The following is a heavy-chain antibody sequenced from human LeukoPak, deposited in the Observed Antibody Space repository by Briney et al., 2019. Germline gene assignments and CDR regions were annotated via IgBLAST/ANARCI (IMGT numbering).Heavy chain of an antibody. Sequence: GESLKISCKGSGYSFTSYWIGWVRQMPGKGLEWMGIIYPGDSDTRYSPSFQGQVTISADKSISTAYLQWRSLKASDTAMYYCARGGGTDLRFLEWLLSNDAFDIWGQGTMVIVSS. J-gene: IGHJ3*02. CDR1: GYSFTSYW. D-gene: IGHD3-3*01. CDR3: ARGGGTDLRFLEWLLSNDAFDI. CDR2: IYPGDSDT. V-gene: IGHV5-51*01.